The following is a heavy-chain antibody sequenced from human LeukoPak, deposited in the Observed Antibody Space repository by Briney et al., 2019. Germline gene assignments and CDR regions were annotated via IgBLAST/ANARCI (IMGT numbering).Heavy chain of an antibody. CDR2: IYPGDSDT. D-gene: IGHD2-21*01. V-gene: IGHV5-51*01. Sequence: GESLKISCKGSGYSFTNSWIGWVRQMPGKGLEWMGIIYPGDSDTRYSPSFQGHVTISADKSISTAYLQWSSLKASDTAMYYCAKLPPCDNAFDIWGQGTMVTVSS. J-gene: IGHJ3*02. CDR1: GYSFTNSW. CDR3: AKLPPCDNAFDI.